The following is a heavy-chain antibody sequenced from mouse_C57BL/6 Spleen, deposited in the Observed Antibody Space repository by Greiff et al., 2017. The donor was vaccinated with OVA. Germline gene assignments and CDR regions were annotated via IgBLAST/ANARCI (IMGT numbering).Heavy chain of an antibody. V-gene: IGHV5-9*01. Sequence: EVKLVESGGGLVKPGGSLKLSCAASGFTFSSYTMSWVRQTPEKRLEWVATISGGGGNTYSPDSVQGRFTISRDNAKNTVYLQRSSLRSEDTALYYCAKGDTSWFAYWGQGTLVTVSA. CDR1: GFTFSSYT. J-gene: IGHJ3*01. CDR3: AKGDTSWFAY. D-gene: IGHD3-3*01. CDR2: ISGGGGNT.